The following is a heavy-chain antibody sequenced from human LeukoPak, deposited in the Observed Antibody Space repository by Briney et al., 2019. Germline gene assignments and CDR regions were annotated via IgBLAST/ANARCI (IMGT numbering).Heavy chain of an antibody. CDR1: GGTFSSYA. CDR3: AKASPGIAAAGPDY. V-gene: IGHV1-69*13. CDR2: IIPIFGTA. D-gene: IGHD6-13*01. Sequence: SVKVSCKASGGTFSSYAISWVRQAPGQGLEWMGGIIPIFGTANYAQKFQGRVTITADESTSTAYMELSSLRAEDTALYYCAKASPGIAAAGPDYWGQGTLVTVSS. J-gene: IGHJ4*02.